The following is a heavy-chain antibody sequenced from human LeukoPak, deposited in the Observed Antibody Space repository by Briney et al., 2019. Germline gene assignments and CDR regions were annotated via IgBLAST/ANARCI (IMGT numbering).Heavy chain of an antibody. CDR2: ISWNSGSI. Sequence: GGSLRLSCAASRFTFDDYAMHWVRQAPGKGLEWVSGISWNSGSIGYADSVKGRFTISRDNAKNSLYLQMNSLRAEDTALYYCAKGSYYYDSSGYYGLDYWGQGTLVTVSS. CDR1: RFTFDDYA. V-gene: IGHV3-9*01. J-gene: IGHJ4*02. D-gene: IGHD3-22*01. CDR3: AKGSYYYDSSGYYGLDY.